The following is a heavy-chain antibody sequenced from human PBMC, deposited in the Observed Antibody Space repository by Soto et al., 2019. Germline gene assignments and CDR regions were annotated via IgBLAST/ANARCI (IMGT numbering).Heavy chain of an antibody. D-gene: IGHD6-19*01. J-gene: IGHJ4*02. Sequence: GGALRLSCEASGFTFRSFSMNWVRHAPGKGLEWVSYITNDSGIKSYADSVKGRFAISRDNAEKSVYLQMNSLRDEDTAVYYCARVYSSGWYFDYWGQGTLVTVSS. CDR3: ARVYSSGWYFDY. V-gene: IGHV3-48*02. CDR1: GFTFRSFS. CDR2: ITNDSGIK.